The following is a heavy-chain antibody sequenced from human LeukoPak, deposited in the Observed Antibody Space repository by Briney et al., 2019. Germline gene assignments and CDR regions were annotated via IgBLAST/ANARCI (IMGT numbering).Heavy chain of an antibody. D-gene: IGHD3-10*02. CDR3: AELGITMIGGV. J-gene: IGHJ6*04. CDR2: ISSSGSTI. Sequence: GGSLRLSCAAAGFTFSSYEMNWVRQARGKGLEWVSYISSSGSTIYYADSVKGRFTISRDNAKNSLYLQMNSLRAEDTAVYYCAELGITMIGGVWGKGTTVTISS. CDR1: GFTFSSYE. V-gene: IGHV3-48*03.